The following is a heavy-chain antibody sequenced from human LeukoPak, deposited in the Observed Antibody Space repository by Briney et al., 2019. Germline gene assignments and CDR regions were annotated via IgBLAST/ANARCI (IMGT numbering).Heavy chain of an antibody. CDR2: INPSGGST. D-gene: IGHD5/OR15-5a*01. CDR3: ARGVTSGPLRFDY. Sequence: ASVKVSCKASEYSFTDYYMHWVRQAPGQGLEWMGIINPSGGSTSYAQKFQGRVTMTRDMSTSTVYMELSSLRSEDTAVYYCARGVTSGPLRFDYWGQGTLVTVSS. J-gene: IGHJ4*02. V-gene: IGHV1-46*01. CDR1: EYSFTDYY.